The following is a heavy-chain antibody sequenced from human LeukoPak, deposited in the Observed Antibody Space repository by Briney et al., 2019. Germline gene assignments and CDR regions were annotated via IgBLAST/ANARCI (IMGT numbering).Heavy chain of an antibody. CDR2: IYHSGST. J-gene: IGHJ4*02. D-gene: IGHD3-10*01. Sequence: SQTLSLICAVSGGSISSGGYSWSWIRQPPGKGLEWIGYIYHSGSTYYNPSLKSRVTISVDTSKNQFSLKLSSVTAADTAVYYCARVPSTTGSFDYWGQGTLVTVSS. CDR3: ARVPSTTGSFDY. CDR1: GGSISSGGYS. V-gene: IGHV4-30-2*01.